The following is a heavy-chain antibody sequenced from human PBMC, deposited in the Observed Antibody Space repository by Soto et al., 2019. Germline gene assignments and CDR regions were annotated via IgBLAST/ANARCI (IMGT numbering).Heavy chain of an antibody. V-gene: IGHV3-7*01. J-gene: IGHJ6*03. CDR3: ARDLISSWYLIQGYYMDV. CDR2: IKQDGSEK. Sequence: PGGSLRLSCAASGFTFSSYWMSWVRQAPGKGLEWVANIKQDGSEKYYVDSVKGRFTISRDNAKNSLYLQMNSLRAEDTAVYYCARDLISSWYLIQGYYMDVWGKGTTVTGSS. D-gene: IGHD6-13*01. CDR1: GFTFSSYW.